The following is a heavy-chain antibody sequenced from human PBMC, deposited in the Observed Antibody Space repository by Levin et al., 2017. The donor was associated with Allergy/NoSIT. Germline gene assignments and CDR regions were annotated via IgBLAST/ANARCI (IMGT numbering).Heavy chain of an antibody. D-gene: IGHD6-19*01. CDR1: GYTFTGYY. Sequence: ASVKVSCKASGYTFTGYYMHWVRQAPGQGLEWMGWINPNSGGTNYAQKFQGRVTMTRDTSISTAYMELSRLRSDDTAVYYCARFSPGIAVAAYDWYFDLWGRGTLVTVSS. J-gene: IGHJ2*01. CDR3: ARFSPGIAVAAYDWYFDL. V-gene: IGHV1-2*02. CDR2: INPNSGGT.